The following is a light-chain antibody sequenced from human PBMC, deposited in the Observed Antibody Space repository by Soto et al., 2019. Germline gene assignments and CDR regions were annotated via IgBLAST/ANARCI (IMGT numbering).Light chain of an antibody. CDR1: QSISNY. V-gene: IGKV1-39*01. Sequence: DMEMTXXXXSLSASVGDRVTITCRASQSISNYLNWYQHKPGKVPKLLIYAASSLQSGVPTRFSGSGSGTDFTLTINSLQPEDFATYYCQQSYGTPLTFGGGTKIEIK. J-gene: IGKJ4*01. CDR3: QQSYGTPLT. CDR2: AAS.